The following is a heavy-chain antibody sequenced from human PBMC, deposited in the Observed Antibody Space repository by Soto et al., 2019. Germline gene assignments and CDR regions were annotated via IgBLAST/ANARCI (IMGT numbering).Heavy chain of an antibody. CDR3: ARDEGVYQRNGYYSYP. Sequence: GSLRLSCADSGFSFSIYSMTWVRQAPGKGLEWVSYISSRSITIYYADSVRGRFTISRDDAKNSLYLQMNSLSDEDTAVYYCARDEGVYQRNGYYSYPWGQGTLVTVSS. V-gene: IGHV3-48*02. CDR1: GFSFSIYS. D-gene: IGHD3-22*01. J-gene: IGHJ5*02. CDR2: ISSRSITI.